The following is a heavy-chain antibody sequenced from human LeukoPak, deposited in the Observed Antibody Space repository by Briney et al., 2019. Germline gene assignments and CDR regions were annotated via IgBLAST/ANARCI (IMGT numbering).Heavy chain of an antibody. D-gene: IGHD3-22*01. CDR1: GGSISSSSYY. Sequence: SETLSLTCTVSGGSISSSSYYWGWIRQPPGKGLEWIGSIYYSGSTYYNPSLKSQVTISVDTSKNQFSLKLSSVIAADTAVYYCVFYDSSGYYPFDYWGQGTLVTVSS. V-gene: IGHV4-39*01. J-gene: IGHJ4*02. CDR2: IYYSGST. CDR3: VFYDSSGYYPFDY.